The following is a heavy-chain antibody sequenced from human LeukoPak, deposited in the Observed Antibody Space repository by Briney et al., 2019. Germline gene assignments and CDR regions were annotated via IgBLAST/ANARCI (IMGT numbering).Heavy chain of an antibody. V-gene: IGHV3-74*01. J-gene: IGHJ4*02. CDR2: IDTDGSGT. D-gene: IGHD6-13*01. CDR3: AKDSSIAAADYYFDY. CDR1: GFTFSNYW. Sequence: GGSLRLSCAASGFTFSNYWMHWVRQAPGKGLVWVSRIDTDGSGTTYADSVKGRFTISRDNSKNTLYLQMNSLRAEDTAVYYCAKDSSIAAADYYFDYWGQGTLVTVSS.